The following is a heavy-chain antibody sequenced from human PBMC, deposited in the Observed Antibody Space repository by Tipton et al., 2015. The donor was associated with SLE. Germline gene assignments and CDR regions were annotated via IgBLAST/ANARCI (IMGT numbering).Heavy chain of an antibody. CDR3: ARGFAVAGTGYFDY. V-gene: IGHV3-53*05. CDR2: IHSDGDT. Sequence: SLRLSCAASGFTFSVYTMHWVRQAPGKGLEWVSIIHSDGDTYYADSVEGRFTISTDNSENTLYLQMNLLSADDTAMYYCARGFAVAGTGYFDYWGQGTLVTVSS. D-gene: IGHD6-19*01. CDR1: GFTFSVYT. J-gene: IGHJ4*02.